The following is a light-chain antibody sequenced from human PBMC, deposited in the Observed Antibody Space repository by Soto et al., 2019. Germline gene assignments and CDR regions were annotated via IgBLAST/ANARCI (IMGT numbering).Light chain of an antibody. J-gene: IGKJ1*01. Sequence: DIQMTQSPSTLSASIGDRVTITCRASQSIDTSLAWYQQKPGKAPKLLIYKASSLKSGVPSRFSGSGSGTEFTLTISSLQPDDFATYSCQHYNAYSRTFGHGTKVEVK. CDR2: KAS. V-gene: IGKV1-5*03. CDR1: QSIDTS. CDR3: QHYNAYSRT.